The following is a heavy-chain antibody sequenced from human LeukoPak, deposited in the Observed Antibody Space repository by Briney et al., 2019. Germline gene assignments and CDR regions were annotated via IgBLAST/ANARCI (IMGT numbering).Heavy chain of an antibody. CDR1: GYTFTDYY. V-gene: IGHV1-2*02. CDR3: ARVGATYSGDP. D-gene: IGHD1-26*01. J-gene: IGHJ5*02. Sequence: ASVKVSCKASGYTFTDYYIHWVRQAPGQGLEWMAWIDPNSGATNYAQKFQCRITMTRDTSVSTAYMELSRLRSDDTAVYYCARVGATYSGDPWGQGPLVTVSS. CDR2: IDPNSGAT.